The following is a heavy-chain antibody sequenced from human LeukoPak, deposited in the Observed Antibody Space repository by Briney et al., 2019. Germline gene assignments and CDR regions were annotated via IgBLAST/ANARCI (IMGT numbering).Heavy chain of an antibody. CDR3: AKGGYSSSWYYEYYFDY. CDR1: GFTFSSYA. V-gene: IGHV3-30-3*01. J-gene: IGHJ4*02. D-gene: IGHD6-13*01. CDR2: ISYDGSNK. Sequence: PGGSLRLSCAASGFTFSSYAMHWVRQAPGKGLEWVAVISYDGSNKYYADSVKGRFTISRDNSKNTLYLQMNSLRAEDTAVYYCAKGGYSSSWYYEYYFDYWGQGTLVTVSS.